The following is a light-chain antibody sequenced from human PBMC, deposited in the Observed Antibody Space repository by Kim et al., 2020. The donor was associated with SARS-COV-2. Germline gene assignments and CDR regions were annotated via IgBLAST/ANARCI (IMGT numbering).Light chain of an antibody. J-gene: IGLJ2*01. CDR3: SSFAAGNILL. CDR1: YNY. Sequence: QSALTQPPSASGSPGQSVTISCSGIYNYISWYQQHPGKTPKLLIYDVNKRPSGVPDRFSGSKSANTASLTVSGLQADDEADYYCSSFAAGNILLFGGGTKVTVL. V-gene: IGLV2-8*01. CDR2: DVN.